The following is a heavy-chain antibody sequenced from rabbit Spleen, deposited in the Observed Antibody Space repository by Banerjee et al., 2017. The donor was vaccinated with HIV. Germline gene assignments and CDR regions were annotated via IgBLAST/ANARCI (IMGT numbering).Heavy chain of an antibody. V-gene: IGHV1S40*01. CDR2: IYNGDGST. CDR1: GFSFSSGYY. J-gene: IGHJ4*01. CDR3: ERSGGVGGGAIIGFDL. D-gene: IGHD5-1*01. Sequence: QSLEESGGDLVKPGASLTLTCTASGFSFSSGYYMCWVRQAPGKGLEWIACIYNGDGSTNYASWAKGRFTISKTSSTTVTLQMASLTVADTATYFCERSGGVGGGAIIGFDLWGQGTLVTVS.